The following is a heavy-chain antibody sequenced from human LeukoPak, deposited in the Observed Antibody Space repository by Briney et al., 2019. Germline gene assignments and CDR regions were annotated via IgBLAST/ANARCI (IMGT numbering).Heavy chain of an antibody. Sequence: ASVKVSCKASGYTFTNYGITWVRQAPGQGLEWMGWISASSGDTHYSEKFQDRITVTTDTSTSTAFMELRSLVSDDTAVYYCARVGVPAAMRNYYYGMDVWGQGTTVTVSS. CDR2: ISASSGDT. CDR3: ARVGVPAAMRNYYYGMDV. D-gene: IGHD2-2*01. CDR1: GYTFTNYG. J-gene: IGHJ6*02. V-gene: IGHV1-18*01.